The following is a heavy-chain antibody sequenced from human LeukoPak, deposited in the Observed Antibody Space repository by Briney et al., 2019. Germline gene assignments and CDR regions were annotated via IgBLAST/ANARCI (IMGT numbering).Heavy chain of an antibody. D-gene: IGHD1-7*01. J-gene: IGHJ4*02. V-gene: IGHV3-30*04. Sequence: GRSLRLSCAASGFTFSSYVMHWVRQAPGKGLEWVAIISYDGSNEYYADSVKGRFTISRDNSKNTLYLQMNSLGPEDTAMYYCAKVRVVFNWNYAYYFDYWGQGTLVTVSS. CDR2: ISYDGSNE. CDR1: GFTFSSYV. CDR3: AKVRVVFNWNYAYYFDY.